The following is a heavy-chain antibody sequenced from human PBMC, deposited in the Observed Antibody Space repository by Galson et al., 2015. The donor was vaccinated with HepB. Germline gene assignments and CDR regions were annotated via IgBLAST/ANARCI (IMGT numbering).Heavy chain of an antibody. CDR2: ISSRGSYI. Sequence: SLRLSCAASGFTFSSYSMNWVRQAPGKGLEWVSSISSRGSYIYYADSVKGRFTISRDNAKNSLYLQMNSLRAEDTAIYYCASAYYDFWSGYPPEDYYYYYMDVWGKGTTVTVSS. J-gene: IGHJ6*03. CDR3: ASAYYDFWSGYPPEDYYYYYMDV. CDR1: GFTFSSYS. V-gene: IGHV3-21*01. D-gene: IGHD3-3*01.